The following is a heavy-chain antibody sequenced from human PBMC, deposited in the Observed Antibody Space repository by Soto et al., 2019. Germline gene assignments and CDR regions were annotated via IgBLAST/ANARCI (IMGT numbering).Heavy chain of an antibody. CDR1: GFIFSNYV. Sequence: EVQLVDSGGGLVQPGGSLRLSCAASGFIFSNYVMSWVRKAPGKGLEWVSSISDSGGTSYYADSVKGRFTISRDNSKNTRYRQRNSLRAEDTAIYYCAKRPRARHTFDYLGQGTLVTVSS. CDR2: ISDSGGTS. J-gene: IGHJ4*02. V-gene: IGHV3-23*04. CDR3: AKRPRARHTFDY.